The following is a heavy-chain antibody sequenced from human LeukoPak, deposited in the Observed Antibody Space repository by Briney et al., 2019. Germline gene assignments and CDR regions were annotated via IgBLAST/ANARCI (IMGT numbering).Heavy chain of an antibody. CDR2: MGTAGDT. Sequence: PGGSLRLSCAASGFTFSTYDMHWVRQAAGKGLEWVSRMGTAGDTSYQGSVKGRFTISREDAKNSLYLQMNSLTDGDAAVYYCARGIYGGNVRGWYFDLWGRGTLVTVSS. CDR3: ARGIYGGNVRGWYFDL. J-gene: IGHJ2*01. D-gene: IGHD4-23*01. V-gene: IGHV3-13*01. CDR1: GFTFSTYD.